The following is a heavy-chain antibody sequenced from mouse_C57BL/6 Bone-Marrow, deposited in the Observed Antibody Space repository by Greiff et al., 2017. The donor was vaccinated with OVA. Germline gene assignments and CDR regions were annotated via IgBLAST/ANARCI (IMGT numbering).Heavy chain of an antibody. CDR1: GYTFTSYD. V-gene: IGHV1-85*01. CDR2: IYPRDGST. Sequence: VHLVESGPELVKPGASVKLSCKASGYTFTSYDINWVKQRPGQGLEWIGWIYPRDGSTKYNEKFKGKATLTVDTSSSTAYMELHSLTAEDSAVYFCAEKVDYWGQGTTLTVSS. J-gene: IGHJ2*01. CDR3: AEKVDY.